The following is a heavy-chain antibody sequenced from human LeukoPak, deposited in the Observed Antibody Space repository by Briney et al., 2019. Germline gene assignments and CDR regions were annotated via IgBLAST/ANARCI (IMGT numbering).Heavy chain of an antibody. CDR1: GFTFTNAW. Sequence: GGSLRLSCAPSGFTFTNAWMSWVRQPPGKGLEWVGRIKSKTDGGTTDYSAPVKGRFTISRDDSEKTVYLQLNSLKTEDTGVYYCTTDKLRDSTNNAEYFQYWGQGTLVSVSS. D-gene: IGHD3-16*01. V-gene: IGHV3-15*01. CDR3: TTDKLRDSTNNAEYFQY. CDR2: IKSKTDGGTT. J-gene: IGHJ1*01.